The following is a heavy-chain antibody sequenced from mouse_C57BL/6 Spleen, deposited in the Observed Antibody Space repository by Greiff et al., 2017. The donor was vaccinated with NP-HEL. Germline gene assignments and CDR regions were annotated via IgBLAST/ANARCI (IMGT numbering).Heavy chain of an antibody. J-gene: IGHJ4*01. CDR3: ARHGGYSTPYAMDY. CDR1: GFSLTSYG. V-gene: IGHV2-6-1*01. D-gene: IGHD2-3*01. CDR2: IWSDGST. Sequence: QVQLKESGPGLVAPSQSLSITCTVSGFSLTSYGVHWVRQPPGKGLEWLVVIWSDGSTTYNSALKSRLSISKDNSKSQVFLKMNSLQTDDTAMYYCARHGGYSTPYAMDYWGQGTSVTVSS.